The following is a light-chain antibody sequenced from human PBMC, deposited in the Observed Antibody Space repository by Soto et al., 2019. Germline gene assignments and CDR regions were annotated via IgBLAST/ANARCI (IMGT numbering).Light chain of an antibody. CDR1: QSIRTW. CDR2: DAS. CDR3: QPYTTTPWT. Sequence: DTQMTQSPSTLSASVGDRVTITCRASQSIRTWLAWYQQKPGKAPKLLIYDASSLKSGVPSRFSGGGSGTEFTLTISSLQPDDFTTYYCQPYTTTPWTFGQGTKV. J-gene: IGKJ1*01. V-gene: IGKV1-5*01.